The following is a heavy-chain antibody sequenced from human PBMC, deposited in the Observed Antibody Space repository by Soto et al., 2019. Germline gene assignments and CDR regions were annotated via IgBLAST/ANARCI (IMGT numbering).Heavy chain of an antibody. CDR3: ASALGGH. J-gene: IGHJ4*02. CDR2: INHSGST. CDR1: GGTFSGFY. V-gene: IGHV4-34*08. D-gene: IGHD3-16*01. Sequence: LSLTCAVHGGTFSGFYWSWIRQSPGKGLEWIGEINHSGSTNYNPSLKSRVTISVDTSRDQFSLNPSSVTAADTAMYYCASALGGHWGQGILVTVSS.